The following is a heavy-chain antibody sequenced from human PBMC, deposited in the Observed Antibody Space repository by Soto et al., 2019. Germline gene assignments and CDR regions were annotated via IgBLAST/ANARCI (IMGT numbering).Heavy chain of an antibody. D-gene: IGHD3-16*01. V-gene: IGHV3-74*01. CDR2: INSDGSST. CDR3: TKVISTVGGDFDS. J-gene: IGHJ4*02. CDR1: GFTFGNYW. Sequence: EVQLVESGGGLVQPGGSLRLSCAASGFTFGNYWMHWVRQAPGKGLVWVARINSDGSSTSYADSVKGRFTISGDNAKNTLYLQMNSLRAEDTAMYYCTKVISTVGGDFDSWGQGTLVTVSS.